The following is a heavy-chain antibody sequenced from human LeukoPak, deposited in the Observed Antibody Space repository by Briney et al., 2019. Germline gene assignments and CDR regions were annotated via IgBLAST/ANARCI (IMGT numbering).Heavy chain of an antibody. D-gene: IGHD3-10*01. J-gene: IGHJ4*02. CDR3: ARGEWAGSFWVY. Sequence: GGTLRLSCAASGFTFSSYGMSWVRQAPGKGLEWVAYIKQDGSEKKFVGSAQGRFTISRDNAKESLYLQMNSLRAEDTAVYYCARGEWAGSFWVYWGQGTLVTVSS. CDR2: IKQDGSEK. V-gene: IGHV3-7*01. CDR1: GFTFSSYG.